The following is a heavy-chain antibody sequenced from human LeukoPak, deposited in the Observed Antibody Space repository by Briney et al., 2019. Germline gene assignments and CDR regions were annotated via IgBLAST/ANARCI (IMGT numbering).Heavy chain of an antibody. CDR3: ARDAPSDYTVGSN. CDR2: IRGSGSTI. Sequence: SGGSLRLSCAASGFIFRDYFMSWIRQAPGKGLEWVSYIRGSGSTIFYADSVKGRFTISRDNAKNSLYLQMNSLRAEDTALYFCARDAPSDYTVGSNWGQGTMVTVSS. CDR1: GFIFRDYF. V-gene: IGHV3-11*04. J-gene: IGHJ3*01. D-gene: IGHD4-11*01.